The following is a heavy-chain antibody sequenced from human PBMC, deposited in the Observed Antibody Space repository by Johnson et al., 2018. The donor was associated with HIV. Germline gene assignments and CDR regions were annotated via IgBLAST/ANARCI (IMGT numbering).Heavy chain of an antibody. CDR2: INSDGSDT. Sequence: EVQLVESGGGVVRPGGSLRLSCAASGFTFDDYGMSWVRQAPGKGLEWVSGINSDGSDTRDADSVKGRFTISRDNAEKSLYLQMKSLRAEDTALYSCVRAPDAFDIWGQGTMVTVSS. J-gene: IGHJ3*02. V-gene: IGHV3-20*04. CDR1: GFTFDDYG. CDR3: VRAPDAFDI.